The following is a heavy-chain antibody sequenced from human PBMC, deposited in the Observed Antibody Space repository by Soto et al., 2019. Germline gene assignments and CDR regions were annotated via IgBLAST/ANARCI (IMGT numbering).Heavy chain of an antibody. V-gene: IGHV4-61*01. D-gene: IGHD1-26*01. CDR2: IYYSGST. Sequence: PSETLSLTCTVSGGSVSSGSYYWSWIRQPPGKGLEWIGYIYYSGSTNYNPSLKSRVTISVDTSKNQFSLKLSSVTAADTAVYYCASVSRIVGATSYFDYWGQGTLVTVSS. J-gene: IGHJ4*02. CDR3: ASVSRIVGATSYFDY. CDR1: GGSVSSGSYY.